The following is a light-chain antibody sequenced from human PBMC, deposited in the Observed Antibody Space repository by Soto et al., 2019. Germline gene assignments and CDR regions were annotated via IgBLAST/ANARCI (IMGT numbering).Light chain of an antibody. CDR2: SAT. Sequence: DIQMTQSPSSLSASLGDRVTITCRASQSINNFLNWYQQKPGQAPKLLMYSATTLLGGVPSRFSGSGSGTDFSLTISSLQPEDFATYYCQQCFATRRTFGQGTKVDIK. CDR1: QSINNF. V-gene: IGKV1-39*01. CDR3: QQCFATRRT. J-gene: IGKJ1*01.